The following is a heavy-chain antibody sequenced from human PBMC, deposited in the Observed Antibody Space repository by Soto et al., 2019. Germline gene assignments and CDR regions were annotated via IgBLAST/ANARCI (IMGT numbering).Heavy chain of an antibody. CDR1: GFTFSSYG. V-gene: IGHV3-33*01. D-gene: IGHD6-13*01. Sequence: QVQLVESGGGVVQPGRSLRLSCAASGFTFSSYGMHWVRQAPGKGLEWVAVIWYDGSNKYYADSVKGRFTISRDNSKNTLYLQMNSLRAEDTAVYYCARSAAPWYFDYWGQGTLVTVSS. CDR2: IWYDGSNK. J-gene: IGHJ4*02. CDR3: ARSAAPWYFDY.